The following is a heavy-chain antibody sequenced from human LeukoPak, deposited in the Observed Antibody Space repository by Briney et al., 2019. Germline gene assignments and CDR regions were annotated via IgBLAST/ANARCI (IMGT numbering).Heavy chain of an antibody. CDR2: IWYDGSNK. CDR1: GFTFSSYG. CDR3: ARAGYCSSTSCYDLYYYYGMDV. Sequence: PGGSLRLSCAASGFTFSSYGMHWVRQAPGKGLEWVAVIWYDGSNKYYADSVKGRFTISRDNSKNTLYLQMNSLRAEDTAVYYCARAGYCSSTSCYDLYYYYGMDVWGQGTTVTVSS. V-gene: IGHV3-33*01. D-gene: IGHD2-2*01. J-gene: IGHJ6*02.